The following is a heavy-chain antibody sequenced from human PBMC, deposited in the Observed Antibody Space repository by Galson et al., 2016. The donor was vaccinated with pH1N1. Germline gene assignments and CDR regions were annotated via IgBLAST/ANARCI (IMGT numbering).Heavy chain of an antibody. V-gene: IGHV3-21*01. CDR3: ASRELGGS. Sequence: SLRLSCAASGFTFTTYSMSWVPQAPGKGLEWVSSISPSSSYKHYADSLKGRFTISRDNTKKSLYLQMNSLRAEDTAVYYCASRELGGSWGQGTLVAVSS. D-gene: IGHD3-16*01. CDR1: GFTFTTYS. J-gene: IGHJ5*02. CDR2: ISPSSSYK.